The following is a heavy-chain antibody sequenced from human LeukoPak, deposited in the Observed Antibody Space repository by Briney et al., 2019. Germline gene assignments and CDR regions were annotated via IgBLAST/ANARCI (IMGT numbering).Heavy chain of an antibody. CDR2: INTNTGNP. CDR1: GYTFTDYY. V-gene: IGHV7-4-1*02. J-gene: IGHJ6*02. D-gene: IGHD3-22*01. CDR3: ARSKAKVYDSSGFKSYGMDV. Sequence: ASVKVSCKASGYTFTDYYLHWVRQAPGQGLEWMGWINTNTGNPTYAQGFTGRFVFSLDTPVSTAYLQISSLKAEDTAVYYCARSKAKVYDSSGFKSYGMDVWGQGTTVTVSS.